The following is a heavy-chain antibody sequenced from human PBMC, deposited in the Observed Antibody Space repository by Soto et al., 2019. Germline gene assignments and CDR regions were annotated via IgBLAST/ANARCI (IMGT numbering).Heavy chain of an antibody. CDR2: IYYSGNT. CDR3: ARPHRYCSGGSCLFDY. J-gene: IGHJ4*02. V-gene: IGHV4-39*07. Sequence: SETLSLTCPVSGGSISSSSYYWGWIRQPPTKGLEWIATIYYSGNTYYNPSLRSRITISADKSISTAYLQWSSLKASDTAMYYCARPHRYCSGGSCLFDYWGQGTLVTVSS. CDR1: GGSISSSSYY. D-gene: IGHD2-15*01.